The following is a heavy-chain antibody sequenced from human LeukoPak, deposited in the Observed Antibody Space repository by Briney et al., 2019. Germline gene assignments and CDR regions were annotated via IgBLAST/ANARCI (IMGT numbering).Heavy chain of an antibody. V-gene: IGHV4-39*01. CDR3: ARRGRVAARRGFDY. CDR1: GGSISSSSYY. Sequence: SETLSLTCTVSGGSISSSSYYWGWIRQPPGKGLEWIGSIYYSGSTYYNPSLKSRVTISVDTSKNQFSLKLSSVTAADTAVYYCARRGRVAARRGFDYWGQGTLVTVSS. D-gene: IGHD6-6*01. J-gene: IGHJ4*02. CDR2: IYYSGST.